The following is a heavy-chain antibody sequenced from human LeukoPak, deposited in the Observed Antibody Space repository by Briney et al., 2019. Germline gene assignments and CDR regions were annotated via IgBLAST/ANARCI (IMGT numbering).Heavy chain of an antibody. D-gene: IGHD3-22*01. CDR2: ISAYNGNT. CDR1: GYTFTSYG. V-gene: IGHV1-18*01. J-gene: IGHJ4*02. CDR3: ARATYYYDSSGYYPGDYFDY. Sequence: ASVKVSCKASGYTFTSYGISWVRQAPGQGLEWMGWISAYNGNTNYAQKLQGRVTMTTDTSTSTAYMELRSLRSDDTAVYYCARATYYYDSSGYYPGDYFDYWGQGTLVTVSS.